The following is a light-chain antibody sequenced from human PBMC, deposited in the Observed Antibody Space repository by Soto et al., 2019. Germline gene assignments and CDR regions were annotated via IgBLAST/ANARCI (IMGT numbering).Light chain of an antibody. J-gene: IGLJ2*01. CDR2: RNN. CDR1: SSNIGSNY. Sequence: QSVLTQPPSASGTPGQRVTISCSGSSSNIGSNYVYWYQQLPGTAPKLLIYRNNQRPSGVPDRFSGSKSGTSAYLAISGLRYEDEADDYCESWDDSLSGRVVFGGGTKVTVL. CDR3: ESWDDSLSGRVV. V-gene: IGLV1-47*01.